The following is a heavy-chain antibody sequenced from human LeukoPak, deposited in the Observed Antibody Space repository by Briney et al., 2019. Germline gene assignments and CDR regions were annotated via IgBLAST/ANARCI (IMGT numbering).Heavy chain of an antibody. CDR1: GLTFSNAW. CDR2: IKSKTDGGTT. CDR3: AKVGVSYYDY. V-gene: IGHV3-15*01. D-gene: IGHD3-22*01. Sequence: GGSLRLSCEASGLTFSNAWMTWVRQAPGKGLEWVGRIKSKTDGGTTDYAAPVKGRFTISRDDSKNTVYLQMNGLKTEDTAVYYCAKVGVSYYDYWGQGALVTVSS. J-gene: IGHJ4*02.